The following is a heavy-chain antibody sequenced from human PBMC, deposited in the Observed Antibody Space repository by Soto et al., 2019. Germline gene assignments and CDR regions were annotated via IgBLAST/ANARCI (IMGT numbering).Heavy chain of an antibody. CDR2: ISYDESNK. D-gene: IGHD1-1*01. J-gene: IGHJ5*02. CDR1: GFTFSSYD. CDR3: AKDVYNERLDX. Sequence: GGSLRLSFAASGFTFSSYDMHWVRQAPGKGLEWVSFISYDESNKYYVDSVKGRFYISRDNSKNTLYLQMNSLRVEDTAVYYCAKDVYNERLDXWGQGTPVTVSX. V-gene: IGHV3-30*18.